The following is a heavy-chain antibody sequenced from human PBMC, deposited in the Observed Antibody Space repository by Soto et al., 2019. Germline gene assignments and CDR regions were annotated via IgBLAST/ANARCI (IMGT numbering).Heavy chain of an antibody. CDR3: ARGSSWNDGGMDV. V-gene: IGHV1-69*02. Sequence: SVKVSCKASGGTFSSYTISWVRQAPGQGLEWMGRIIPILGIANYAQKFQGRVTITADKSTSTAYMELSSLRSEDTAVYYCARGSSWNDGGMDVWGQGTTVTVSS. J-gene: IGHJ6*02. D-gene: IGHD6-13*01. CDR1: GGTFSSYT. CDR2: IIPILGIA.